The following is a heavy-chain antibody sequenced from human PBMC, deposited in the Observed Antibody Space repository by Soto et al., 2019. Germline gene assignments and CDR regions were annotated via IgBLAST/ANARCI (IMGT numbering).Heavy chain of an antibody. CDR3: ARGQDIVLVPAAPGDY. D-gene: IGHD2-2*01. J-gene: IGHJ4*02. CDR2: IWYDGSNK. CDR1: GFTFSSYG. V-gene: IGHV3-33*01. Sequence: GGSLSLSCAASGFTFSSYGMHWVRQAPGKGLEWVAVIWYDGSNKYYADSVKGRFTISRDNSKNTLYLQMNSLRAEDTAVYYCARGQDIVLVPAAPGDYWGQGTLVTVSS.